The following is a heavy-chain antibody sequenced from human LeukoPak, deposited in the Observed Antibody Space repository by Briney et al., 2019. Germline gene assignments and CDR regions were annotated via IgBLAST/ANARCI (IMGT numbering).Heavy chain of an antibody. V-gene: IGHV1-8*03. CDR1: GYTFTSYD. J-gene: IGHJ5*02. Sequence: GASVKVSCKASGYTFTSYDINWVRQATGQGLEWMGWMNPNSGNTGYAQKFQGRVTITRNTSISTAYMELSSLRSEDTAVYYCARGNIAAAAHWFDPWGQGTLVTVSS. D-gene: IGHD6-13*01. CDR3: ARGNIAAAAHWFDP. CDR2: MNPNSGNT.